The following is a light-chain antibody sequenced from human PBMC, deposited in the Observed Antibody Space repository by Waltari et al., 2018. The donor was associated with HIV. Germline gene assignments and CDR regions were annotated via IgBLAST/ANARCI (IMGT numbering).Light chain of an antibody. V-gene: IGLV3-1*01. Sequence: TQPPSVSVSSGHTISITCTGDRLADKYPCWYQKKAGQPPLLLVYQVSRRPPGIPVRFSASKASNTATLTIRGAQPVDEAEYFCQAWDANNVIFGGGTALSVL. CDR2: QVS. CDR3: QAWDANNVI. CDR1: RLADKY. J-gene: IGLJ2*01.